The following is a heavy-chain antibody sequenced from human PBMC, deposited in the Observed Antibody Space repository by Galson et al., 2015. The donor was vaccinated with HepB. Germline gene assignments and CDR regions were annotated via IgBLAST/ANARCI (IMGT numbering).Heavy chain of an antibody. Sequence: CAISGDSVSSTRVAWNWIRQSPSRGLEWLGRTYYRSKWYNDYVVSVKSRITINSDISKNQFSLQLNSVTPEDTAVYYCARSLDSSYDYWGQGTLVTVSS. V-gene: IGHV6-1*01. CDR3: ARSLDSSYDY. CDR2: TYYRSKWYN. J-gene: IGHJ4*02. CDR1: GDSVSSTRVA. D-gene: IGHD6-6*01.